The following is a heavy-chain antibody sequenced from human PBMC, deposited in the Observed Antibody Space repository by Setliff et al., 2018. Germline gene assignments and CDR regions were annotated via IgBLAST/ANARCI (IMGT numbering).Heavy chain of an antibody. CDR1: GYSFTSYW. J-gene: IGHJ5*02. CDR3: ARLAMVRGVTSNWFDP. D-gene: IGHD3-10*01. V-gene: IGHV5-51*01. Sequence: GESLKISCKDSGYSFTSYWIGWVRQMPGKGLEWMGIIYPGDSDTRYSPSFQGQVTISADKSISTAYLQWSSLKASDTAMYYCARLAMVRGVTSNWFDPWGQGTLVTV. CDR2: IYPGDSDT.